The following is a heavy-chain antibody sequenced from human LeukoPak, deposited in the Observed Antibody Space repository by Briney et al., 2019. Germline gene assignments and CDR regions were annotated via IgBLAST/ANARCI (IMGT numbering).Heavy chain of an antibody. V-gene: IGHV3-30*03. D-gene: IGHD3-22*01. CDR2: ISYDGSNK. CDR3: ARAPDSSGYYYIVDY. Sequence: GGSLRLSCAASGFTFSSYGMHWVRQAPGKGLEWVAVISYDGSNKYYADSVKGRFTISRDNSKNTLYLQMNSLRAEDTAVYYCARAPDSSGYYYIVDYWGQGTLVTVSS. J-gene: IGHJ4*02. CDR1: GFTFSSYG.